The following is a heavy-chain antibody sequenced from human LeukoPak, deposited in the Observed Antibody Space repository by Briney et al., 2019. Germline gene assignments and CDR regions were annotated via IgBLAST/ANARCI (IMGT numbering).Heavy chain of an antibody. CDR2: IIPIFGTA. Sequence: SVKVSCKASGGTLSSYAISWVRQAPGQGLEWMGGIIPIFGTANYAQKFQGRVTITTDESTSTAYMELSSLRSEDTAVYYCASGGIVWLNLDYWGQGTLVTVSS. V-gene: IGHV1-69*05. D-gene: IGHD5-12*01. CDR1: GGTLSSYA. CDR3: ASGGIVWLNLDY. J-gene: IGHJ4*02.